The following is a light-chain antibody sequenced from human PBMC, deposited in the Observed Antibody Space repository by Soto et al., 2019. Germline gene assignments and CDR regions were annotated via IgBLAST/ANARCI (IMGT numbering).Light chain of an antibody. CDR1: SSDVGGYNY. J-gene: IGLJ1*01. CDR3: SSYTSSSTGYV. Sequence: QSALTQPASVSGSPGQSITISCTGTSSDVGGYNYDSWYQQHPGKAPKLMIYDVSNRPSGVSNRFSGSKSGNTASLTISGLQAEDEADYYCSSYTSSSTGYVFGTGTKVTVL. CDR2: DVS. V-gene: IGLV2-14*01.